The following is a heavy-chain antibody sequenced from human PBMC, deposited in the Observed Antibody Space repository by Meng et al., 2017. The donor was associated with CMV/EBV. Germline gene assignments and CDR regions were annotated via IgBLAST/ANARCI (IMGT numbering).Heavy chain of an antibody. J-gene: IGHJ4*02. CDR2: ISAYNGNT. V-gene: IGHV1-18*01. CDR3: ARNSGGQDIVVVPAAIDLDY. Sequence: ASVKVSCKASGYTFTSYGISWVRQAPGQGLEWMGWISAYNGNTNYAQKLQGRVTMTTDTSTSTAYMELRSLRSDDTAVYYCARNSGGQDIVVVPAAIDLDYWGQGTLVTVS. CDR1: GYTFTSYG. D-gene: IGHD2-2*01.